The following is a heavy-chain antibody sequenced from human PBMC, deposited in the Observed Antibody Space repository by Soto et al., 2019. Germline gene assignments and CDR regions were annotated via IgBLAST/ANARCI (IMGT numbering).Heavy chain of an antibody. D-gene: IGHD3-3*01. J-gene: IGHJ3*02. V-gene: IGHV3-74*01. CDR1: GFTFSSYW. CDR3: ARDGTPIFGGVDSFDI. Sequence: WGSLRLSCAASGFTFSSYWMHWVRQAPGKGLVWVSRINSDGSSTSYADSVKGRFTISRDNAKNTLYLQMNSLRAEDTAVYYCARDGTPIFGGVDSFDIWGQGTMVTVS. CDR2: INSDGSST.